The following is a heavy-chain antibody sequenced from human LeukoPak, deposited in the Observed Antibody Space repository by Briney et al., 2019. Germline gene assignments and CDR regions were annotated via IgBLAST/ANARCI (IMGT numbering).Heavy chain of an antibody. CDR1: GYTFTSYY. J-gene: IGHJ4*02. D-gene: IGHD2-8*01. V-gene: IGHV1-46*01. Sequence: ASVKVSCKASGYTFTSYYMHWVRQAPGQGLEWMGIINPSGGSTSYAQKFQGRVTMTRDMSTSTVYMELSSLRSEDTAVYYCARDQWDIVLMVYASTFDYWGQGTLVTVSS. CDR3: ARDQWDIVLMVYASTFDY. CDR2: INPSGGST.